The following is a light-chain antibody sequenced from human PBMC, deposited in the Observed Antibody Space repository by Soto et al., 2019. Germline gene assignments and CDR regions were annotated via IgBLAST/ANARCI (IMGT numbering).Light chain of an antibody. CDR2: DVN. J-gene: IGLJ3*02. V-gene: IGLV2-8*01. CDR1: LSDVGGQNL. Sequence: QSALTQPPSASGSPGQSVTISCTGTLSDVGGQNLVSWYRQDPGKAPKLIIYDVNQRPSGVPDRFSGSKSGTSASLAISGLQSEDEADYYCAAWDDSLNGWVFGGGTKLTVL. CDR3: AAWDDSLNGWV.